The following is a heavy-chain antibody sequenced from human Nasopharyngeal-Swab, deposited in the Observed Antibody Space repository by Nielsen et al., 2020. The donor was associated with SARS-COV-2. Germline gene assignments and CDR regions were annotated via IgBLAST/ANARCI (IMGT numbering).Heavy chain of an antibody. D-gene: IGHD3/OR15-3a*01. Sequence: WIRQPPEKGLEWVSVIYSGGSTYYADSVKGRFTISRHNSKNTLYLQMNSLRAEDTAVYYCARGFLDDAFDIWGQGTMVTVSS. CDR3: ARGFLDDAFDI. J-gene: IGHJ3*02. CDR2: IYSGGST. V-gene: IGHV3-53*01.